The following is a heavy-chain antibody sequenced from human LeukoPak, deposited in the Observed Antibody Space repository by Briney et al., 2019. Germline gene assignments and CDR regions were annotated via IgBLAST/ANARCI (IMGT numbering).Heavy chain of an antibody. CDR3: AKPYPTLTTVGVLDN. CDR2: ISYDANTQ. J-gene: IGHJ4*02. D-gene: IGHD4-23*01. V-gene: IGHV3-30*18. CDR1: GFTFSNYA. Sequence: GGSLRLSCAASGFTFSNYAMHWVRQAPGKGLEWVAAISYDANTQHYADPVKGRFTISRDNSKNTVYLRINTLRAEDAAVYYCAKPYPTLTTVGVLDNWGQGTLVTVSS.